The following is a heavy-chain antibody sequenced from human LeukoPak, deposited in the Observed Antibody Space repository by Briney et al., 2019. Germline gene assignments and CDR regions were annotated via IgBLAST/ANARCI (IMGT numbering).Heavy chain of an antibody. Sequence: GGSLRLSCAASGFSFSNYAMTWVRQAPGKGLEWVSVIGSDGGGIQYADSVKGRFSISRDNSKNTLYLQMNSLRVEDTAVYFCARRGFSDSRGYYPDFDYWGRGTLVTVSS. V-gene: IGHV3-23*01. CDR3: ARRGFSDSRGYYPDFDY. J-gene: IGHJ4*02. D-gene: IGHD3-22*01. CDR1: GFSFSNYA. CDR2: IGSDGGGI.